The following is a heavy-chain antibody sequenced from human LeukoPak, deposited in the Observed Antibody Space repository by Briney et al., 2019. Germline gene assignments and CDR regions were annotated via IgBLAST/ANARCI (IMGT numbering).Heavy chain of an antibody. CDR3: ARVGYGDYLYFDY. D-gene: IGHD4-17*01. V-gene: IGHV3-66*01. J-gene: IGHJ4*02. Sequence: PGGFLRLSCAASGFTVSSNYMSWVRQAPGKGLEWVSVIYSGGSTYYADSVKGGFTISRDNSKNTLYLQMNSLRAEDTAVYYCARVGYGDYLYFDYWGQGTPVTVSS. CDR2: IYSGGST. CDR1: GFTVSSNY.